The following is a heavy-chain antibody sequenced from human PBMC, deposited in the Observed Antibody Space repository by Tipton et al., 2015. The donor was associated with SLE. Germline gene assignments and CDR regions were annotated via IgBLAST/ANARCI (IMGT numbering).Heavy chain of an antibody. J-gene: IGHJ2*01. D-gene: IGHD3-3*01. CDR1: GGSISSSSHY. Sequence: TLSLTCTVSGGSISSSSHYWGWVRQPPGKGLEWIGSIYYSGSTYYNPSLKSRVTISVDTSKNRFSLKLSSVTAADTAVYYCARGVWSGSFFDLWGRGTLVTVSS. CDR3: ARGVWSGSFFDL. CDR2: IYYSGST. V-gene: IGHV4-39*07.